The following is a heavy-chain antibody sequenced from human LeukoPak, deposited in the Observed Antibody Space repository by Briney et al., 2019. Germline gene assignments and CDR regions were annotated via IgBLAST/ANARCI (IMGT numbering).Heavy chain of an antibody. CDR1: GFIFSSYS. Sequence: SGGSLRLSCAASGFIFSSYSLNWVRQAPGKGLEWVSYISSSGSTIYYADSVKGRFTISRDNAKYSLHLQMDSLRAEDTAVYYCARGGVILDYWGQGTLVTVSS. V-gene: IGHV3-48*04. CDR2: ISSSGSTI. J-gene: IGHJ4*02. D-gene: IGHD3-16*02. CDR3: ARGGVILDY.